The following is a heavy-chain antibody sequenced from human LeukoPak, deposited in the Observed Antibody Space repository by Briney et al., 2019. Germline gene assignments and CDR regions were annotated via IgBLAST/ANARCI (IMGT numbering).Heavy chain of an antibody. Sequence: PSETLSLTCTVSGGSISSRGYYWSWIRQHPGKGLEWIGYMYYSGSTYYNPSLKSRVTISVDTSKNQFSLKLSSVTAADTAVYYCARASRLGQLSLGYWGQGTLVTVSS. CDR3: ARASRLGQLSLGY. CDR2: MYYSGST. V-gene: IGHV4-31*03. CDR1: GGSISSRGYY. J-gene: IGHJ4*02. D-gene: IGHD3-16*01.